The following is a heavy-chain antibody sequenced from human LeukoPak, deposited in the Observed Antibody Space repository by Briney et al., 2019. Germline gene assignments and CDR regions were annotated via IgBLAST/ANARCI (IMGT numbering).Heavy chain of an antibody. CDR2: ISYDGSNK. V-gene: IGHV3-30*18. CDR3: AKDDDWGRYKH. J-gene: IGHJ1*01. CDR1: GFTFSSYG. D-gene: IGHD3-16*01. Sequence: GSLRLSCAASGFTFSSYGMHWVRQAPGKGLEWVAVISYDGSNKYYADSVKGRFTISRDNSKNTLYLQMNSLRAEDTAVYYCAKDDDWGRYKHWGQGTLVTVSS.